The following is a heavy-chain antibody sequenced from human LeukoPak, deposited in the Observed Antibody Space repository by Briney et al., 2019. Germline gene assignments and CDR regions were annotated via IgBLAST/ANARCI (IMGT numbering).Heavy chain of an antibody. V-gene: IGHV4-34*01. Sequence: SETLSLTCAVYGGSFSGYYWSWIRQPPGKGLEWIGEINHSGSTNYNPSLKSRVTISVDTSKNQFSLKLSSVTAADTAVYYCARGLSGVAAMWLDPWGQGTLVTVSS. CDR3: ARGLSGVAAMWLDP. CDR2: INHSGST. J-gene: IGHJ5*02. D-gene: IGHD2-15*01. CDR1: GGSFSGYY.